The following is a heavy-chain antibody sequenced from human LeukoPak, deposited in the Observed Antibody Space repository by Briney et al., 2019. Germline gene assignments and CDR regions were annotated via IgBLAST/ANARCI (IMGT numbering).Heavy chain of an antibody. Sequence: GGSLRLSCTVSGFTVGNNYMSWVRQAPGKGLEWVALMYSRGSSHYANSVRGRFTISRDSSKNTVYLQMNSLTAEDTAVYYCAREQIVGVQGDFWGQGTLVTVSS. CDR2: MYSRGSS. D-gene: IGHD1-26*01. J-gene: IGHJ4*02. CDR1: GFTVGNNY. V-gene: IGHV3-66*03. CDR3: AREQIVGVQGDF.